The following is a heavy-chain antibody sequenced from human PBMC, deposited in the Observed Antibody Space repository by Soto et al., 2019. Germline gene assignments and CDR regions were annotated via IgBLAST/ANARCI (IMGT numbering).Heavy chain of an antibody. D-gene: IGHD1-26*01. CDR3: ARDPPGGTYSYLDY. J-gene: IGHJ4*02. CDR2: IWYDGSNK. CDR1: GFTFITYG. Sequence: QVQLVESGGGVVQPGRTLRLSCAASGFTFITYGMHWVRQGPGKGLEWVALIWYDGSNKYYTDSVKGRFTISRDNSKNTVYLQMNSLRYEDTAVYYCARDPPGGTYSYLDYWGQGILVTVSS. V-gene: IGHV3-33*01.